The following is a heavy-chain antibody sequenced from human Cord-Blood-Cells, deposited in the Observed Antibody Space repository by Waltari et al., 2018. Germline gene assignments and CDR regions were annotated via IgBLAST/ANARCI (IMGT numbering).Heavy chain of an antibody. D-gene: IGHD6-13*01. V-gene: IGHV1-2*02. J-gene: IGHJ6*03. Sequence: QVQLLQSGAEVKKPGASVTVSCKASGYTFTGYYMHLVRQAPGPGLEWMGWINPNSGGTNYTQKFQGRVTMTRDTSISTAYMELSRLRSDDTAVYYCARDLQGSSSWYYYYYMDVWGKGTTVTVSS. CDR1: GYTFTGYY. CDR2: INPNSGGT. CDR3: ARDLQGSSSWYYYYYMDV.